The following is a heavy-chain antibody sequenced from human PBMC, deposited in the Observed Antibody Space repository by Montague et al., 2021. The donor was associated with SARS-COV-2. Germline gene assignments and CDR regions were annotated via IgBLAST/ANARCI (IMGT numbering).Heavy chain of an antibody. J-gene: IGHJ4*02. Sequence: TLSLTCTVSGGSISSCSYYWSWIRPPAGQGLEWIGHISISGSTNYTPALKSRVTISVDTSKNQFSLKLSSVTAADTAVYYCARDIAVAGLFDYWGQGTLVTVS. CDR1: GGSISSCSYY. D-gene: IGHD6-19*01. V-gene: IGHV4-61*09. CDR2: ISISGST. CDR3: ARDIAVAGLFDY.